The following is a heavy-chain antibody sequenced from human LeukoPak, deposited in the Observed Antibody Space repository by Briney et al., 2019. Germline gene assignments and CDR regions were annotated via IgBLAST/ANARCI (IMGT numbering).Heavy chain of an antibody. J-gene: IGHJ4*02. CDR1: GGSFSGYY. D-gene: IGHD3-22*01. CDR2: INHSGST. CDR3: ARDYYDSSRYYFDY. Sequence: PSETLSLTCAVYGGSFSGYYWSWIRQPPGKGLEWIGEINHSGSTNYNPSLKSRVTISVDTSKNQFSLKLSSVTAADTAVYYCARDYYDSSRYYFDYWGQGTLVTVSS. V-gene: IGHV4-34*01.